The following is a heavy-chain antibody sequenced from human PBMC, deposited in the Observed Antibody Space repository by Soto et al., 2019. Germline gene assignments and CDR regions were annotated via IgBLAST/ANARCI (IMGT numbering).Heavy chain of an antibody. CDR2: IYHDGTT. D-gene: IGHD3-16*01. Sequence: PSETLSLTCTVSGASVTSYYWNWIRQPPGKGLEWIGYIYHDGTTKYNPSLKSRITLSVDMSKNQFSLNLSSVTAADTAVYYCARLIGGGDPYNFLDYWGQGTLVTVSS. J-gene: IGHJ4*02. V-gene: IGHV4-59*02. CDR3: ARLIGGGDPYNFLDY. CDR1: GASVTSYY.